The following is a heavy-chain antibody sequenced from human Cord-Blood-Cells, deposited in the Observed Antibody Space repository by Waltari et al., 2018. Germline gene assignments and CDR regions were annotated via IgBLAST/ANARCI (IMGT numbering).Heavy chain of an antibody. V-gene: IGHV3-21*01. CDR1: GFTFSSYS. J-gene: IGHJ4*02. CDR2: ISSSSSYI. CDR3: AREGDSGYDWGFDY. Sequence: EVQLVESGGGLVKPGGSLRLSCAASGFTFSSYSMNWVRQAPGMGLEWVSFISSSSSYIYYADSLKGRFTISRDNAKNSLYLQMNSLRAEDTAVYYCAREGDSGYDWGFDYWGQGTLVTVSS. D-gene: IGHD5-12*01.